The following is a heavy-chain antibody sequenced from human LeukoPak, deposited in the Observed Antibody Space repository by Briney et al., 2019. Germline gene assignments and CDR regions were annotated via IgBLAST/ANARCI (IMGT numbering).Heavy chain of an antibody. D-gene: IGHD6-13*01. V-gene: IGHV3-7*01. CDR3: ASLHSSSWYYYFDY. CDR2: IKQDGSEK. J-gene: IGHJ4*02. CDR1: GFTFSSYW. Sequence: GGSLRLSCAASGFTFSSYWMSWVRQAPGKGLEWVANIKQDGSEKYYVDSVKGRFTISRDNAKNSLYLQMNSLRAEDTAVYYCASLHSSSWYYYFDYWGQGTLVTVSS.